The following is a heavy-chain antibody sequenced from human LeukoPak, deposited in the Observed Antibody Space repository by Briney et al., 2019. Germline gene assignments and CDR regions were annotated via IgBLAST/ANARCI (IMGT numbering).Heavy chain of an antibody. Sequence: ETLSLTCTVSGGSISSYYWSWIRQPPGKGLEWIGYIYYSGSTNYNPSLKSRVTISVDTSKNQFSLKLSSVTAADTAVYYCARERSSSGYNWFDPWGQGTLVTVSS. CDR1: GGSISSYY. D-gene: IGHD6-13*01. CDR2: IYYSGST. J-gene: IGHJ5*02. V-gene: IGHV4-59*01. CDR3: ARERSSSGYNWFDP.